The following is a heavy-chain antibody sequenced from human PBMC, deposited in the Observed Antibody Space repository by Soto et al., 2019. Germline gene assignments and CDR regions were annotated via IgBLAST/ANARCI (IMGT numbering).Heavy chain of an antibody. CDR1: GYSFTSYW. D-gene: IGHD5-18*01. CDR2: IYPGDSDT. J-gene: IGHJ6*02. V-gene: IGHV5-51*01. CDR3: ARRSAQPGGYYYYGMDV. Sequence: PGESLKISCNGSGYSFTSYWICWVRQMPWKGLEWMGIIYPGDSDTRYSPSFQGQVTISADKSISTAYLQWSSLKASDTAMYYCARRSAQPGGYYYYGMDVWGQGTTVTVSS.